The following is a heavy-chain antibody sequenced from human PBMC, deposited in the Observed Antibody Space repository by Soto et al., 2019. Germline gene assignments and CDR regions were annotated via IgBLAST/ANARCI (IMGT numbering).Heavy chain of an antibody. CDR2: ISSSSSYI. D-gene: IGHD4-17*01. Sequence: PGGSLRLSCAASGFTFSSYSMNWVRQAPGKGLEWVSSISSSSSYIYYADSVKGRFTISRDNAKNSLYLQMNSLRAEDTAVYYCARDYVTVTTWIQYYYYGMDVWGQGTTVTVSS. J-gene: IGHJ6*02. CDR1: GFTFSSYS. V-gene: IGHV3-21*01. CDR3: ARDYVTVTTWIQYYYYGMDV.